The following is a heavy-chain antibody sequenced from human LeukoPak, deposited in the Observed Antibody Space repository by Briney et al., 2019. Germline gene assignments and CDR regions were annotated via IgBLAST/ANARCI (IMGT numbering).Heavy chain of an antibody. D-gene: IGHD2-15*01. J-gene: IGHJ3*02. V-gene: IGHV1-18*04. CDR1: GYTFTGYY. CDR3: ARDGPVVVVAATVEAFDI. CDR2: ISAYNGNT. Sequence: GASVKVSCKSSGYTFTGYYMHWVRQAPGQGLEWMGWISAYNGNTNYAQKLQGRVTMTTDTSTSTAYMELRSLRSDDTAVYYCARDGPVVVVAATVEAFDIWGQGTMVTVSS.